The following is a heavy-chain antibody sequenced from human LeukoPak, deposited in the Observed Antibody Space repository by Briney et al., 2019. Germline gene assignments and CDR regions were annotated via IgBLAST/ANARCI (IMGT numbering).Heavy chain of an antibody. J-gene: IGHJ4*02. Sequence: SETLSLTCTVSGGSISSHYWSWIRQPPGKGLEWIGYIYYSGSTNYNPSLKSRVTTSVDTSKNQFSLKLSSVTAADTAVYYCARGPDYDILTGFDYWGQGTLVTVSS. D-gene: IGHD3-9*01. CDR2: IYYSGST. CDR1: GGSISSHY. V-gene: IGHV4-59*11. CDR3: ARGPDYDILTGFDY.